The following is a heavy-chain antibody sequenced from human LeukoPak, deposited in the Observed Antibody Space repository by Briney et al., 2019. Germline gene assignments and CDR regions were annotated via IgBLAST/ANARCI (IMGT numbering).Heavy chain of an antibody. CDR1: GGSISNYY. Sequence: SETLSLTCTVSGGSISNYYWTWIRQPAGKGLEWIGRFYTRETTNYNPSLRSRVTMSLDTSNNQFSLKLNSVTAADTAVYYCARQVTPAEIFDYWARESWSPSPQ. CDR3: ARQVTPAEIFDY. CDR2: FYTRETT. J-gene: IGHJ4*02. V-gene: IGHV4-4*07. D-gene: IGHD2-21*02.